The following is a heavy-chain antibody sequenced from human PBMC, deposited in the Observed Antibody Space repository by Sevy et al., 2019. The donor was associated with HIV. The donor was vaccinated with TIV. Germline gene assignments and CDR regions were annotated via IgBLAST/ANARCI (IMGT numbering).Heavy chain of an antibody. CDR1: GFTFSRYW. J-gene: IGHJ6*02. D-gene: IGHD2-2*01. CDR2: IKKDGSEK. Sequence: GGSLRLSCAASGFTFSRYWMSWVRQAPGKGLEWVANIKKDGSEKYYVDSVKGRFTISRDNAKNSLFLQMNSLRAEDTAVYYCASDCSSTSCLWGLDVWGQGTTVTVSS. CDR3: ASDCSSTSCLWGLDV. V-gene: IGHV3-7*03.